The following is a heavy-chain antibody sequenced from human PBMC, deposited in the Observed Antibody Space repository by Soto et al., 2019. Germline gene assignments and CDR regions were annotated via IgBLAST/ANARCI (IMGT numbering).Heavy chain of an antibody. CDR2: IDWDDDK. D-gene: IGHD4-17*01. Sequence: SGPTLVNPTQTLTLTCTFSGFSLSTSGMCVSWIRQPPGKALEWLARIDWDDDKYYSTSLKTRLTISKDTSKNQVVLTMTNMDPVDTATYYRSRTNIHHGAGPFDYRGQGTLVTGSS. V-gene: IGHV2-70*11. J-gene: IGHJ4*02. CDR1: GFSLSTSGMC. CDR3: SRTNIHHGAGPFDY.